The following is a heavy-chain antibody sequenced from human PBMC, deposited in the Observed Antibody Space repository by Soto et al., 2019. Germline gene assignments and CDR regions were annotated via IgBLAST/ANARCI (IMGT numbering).Heavy chain of an antibody. CDR2: INHSGST. V-gene: IGHV4-34*01. CDR3: ARVDDYGDFRTFDP. CDR1: GGSFSDYY. J-gene: IGHJ5*02. Sequence: SETLSLTCAVYGGSFSDYYWSWIRQPPGKGLEWIGEINHSGSTKYNPSLKSRVTVSVDTSKNQFSLKLSSVTAADTAIYYCARVDDYGDFRTFDPWGQGTLVTVSS. D-gene: IGHD4-17*01.